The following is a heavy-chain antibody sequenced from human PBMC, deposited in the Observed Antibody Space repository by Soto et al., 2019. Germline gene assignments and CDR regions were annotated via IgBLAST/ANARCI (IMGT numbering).Heavy chain of an antibody. J-gene: IGHJ6*01. CDR2: IYYSGST. Sequence: SETLSLTCTVSGGSISSYYWSWIRQPPGKGLEWIGYIYYSGSTNYNPSLKSRVTISVDTSKNQFSLKLSSVTAADTAVYYCARRSAKYYYYGTDVWGQGTTVTVSS. D-gene: IGHD2-15*01. CDR3: ARRSAKYYYYGTDV. CDR1: GGSISSYY. V-gene: IGHV4-59*01.